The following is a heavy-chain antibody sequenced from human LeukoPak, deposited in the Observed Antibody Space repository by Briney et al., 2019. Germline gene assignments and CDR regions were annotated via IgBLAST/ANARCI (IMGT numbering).Heavy chain of an antibody. Sequence: QPGGTLRLSCAASGFTFSSYGMSWVRQAPGKGLEWVSAISGSGGSTYYADSVKGRFTISRDNSKNTLYLQMNSLRAEDTAVYYCARAVAYGIDTGYFDYWGQGTLVTVSS. D-gene: IGHD2-8*02. CDR2: ISGSGGST. CDR3: ARAVAYGIDTGYFDY. V-gene: IGHV3-23*01. J-gene: IGHJ4*02. CDR1: GFTFSSYG.